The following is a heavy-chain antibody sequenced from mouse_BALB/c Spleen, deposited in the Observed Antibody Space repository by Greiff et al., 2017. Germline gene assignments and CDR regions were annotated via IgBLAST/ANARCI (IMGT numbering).Heavy chain of an antibody. V-gene: IGHV14-3*02. CDR1: GFNIKDTY. CDR2: IDPANGNT. Sequence: EVNLVESGAELVKPGASVKLSCTASGFNIKDTYMHWVKQRPEQGLEWIGRIDPANGNTKYDPKFQGKATITADTSSNTAYLQLSSLTSEDTAVYYCAHYAMDYWGQGTSVTVSS. CDR3: AHYAMDY. J-gene: IGHJ4*01.